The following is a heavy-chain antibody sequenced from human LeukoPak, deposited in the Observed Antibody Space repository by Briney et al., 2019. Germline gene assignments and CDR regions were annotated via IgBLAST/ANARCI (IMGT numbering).Heavy chain of an antibody. D-gene: IGHD5-12*01. V-gene: IGHV3-7*01. J-gene: IGHJ4*02. CDR3: AKGGHFNFDY. CDR1: GFTFSTYW. CDR2: IKEDGSDK. Sequence: GGSLRLSCAASGFTFSTYWMKWVRQAPGKGLEWVASIKEDGSDKYYVDSVKGRFSISRDNAKNSLYLQMNSLRTEDTAEYYCAKGGHFNFDYWGQGTLVTVSS.